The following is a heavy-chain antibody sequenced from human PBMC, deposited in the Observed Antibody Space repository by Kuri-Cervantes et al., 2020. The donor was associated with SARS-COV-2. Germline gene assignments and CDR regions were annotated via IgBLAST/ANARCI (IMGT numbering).Heavy chain of an antibody. V-gene: IGHV3-7*01. CDR1: GFTFSSYW. D-gene: IGHD6-13*01. CDR2: IKQDGSEK. Sequence: GESLKISCAASGFTFSSYWMSWVRQAPGKGLEWVANIKQDGSEKYYVDSVKGRFTISRDNAKNSLYLQMNSLRAEDTAVYYCARAGSFNYFDYWGQGTLVTVSS. J-gene: IGHJ4*02. CDR3: ARAGSFNYFDY.